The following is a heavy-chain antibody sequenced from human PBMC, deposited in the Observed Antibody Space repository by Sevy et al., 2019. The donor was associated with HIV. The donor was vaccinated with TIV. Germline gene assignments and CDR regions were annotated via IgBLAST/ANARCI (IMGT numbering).Heavy chain of an antibody. CDR2: ISGSGIST. V-gene: IGHV3-23*01. Sequence: GGSLRLSCEASGFTFSNYVMTWVRQAPGKGLEWVSGISGSGISTYYSESVKGRFTISRDNSKNTLFVQMNSLRVDDTAVYYCAKVGPWGATDAFDVWGQGTMVTVSS. J-gene: IGHJ3*01. CDR1: GFTFSNYV. D-gene: IGHD1-26*01. CDR3: AKVGPWGATDAFDV.